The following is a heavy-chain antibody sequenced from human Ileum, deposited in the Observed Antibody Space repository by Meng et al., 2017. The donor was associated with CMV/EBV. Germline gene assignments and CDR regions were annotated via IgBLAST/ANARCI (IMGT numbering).Heavy chain of an antibody. V-gene: IGHV2-5*01. CDR1: WCSLSTSGVG. CDR3: AHTQLVYNWFDP. J-gene: IGHJ5*02. D-gene: IGHD6-6*01. Sequence: TFSWCSLSTSGVGVGWIRQPPGKALEWLALIYSNDDKRYSPSLKSRLTITKDTSKNQVVLTMTNMDPVDTATYYCAHTQLVYNWFDPWGQGTLVTVSS. CDR2: IYSNDDK.